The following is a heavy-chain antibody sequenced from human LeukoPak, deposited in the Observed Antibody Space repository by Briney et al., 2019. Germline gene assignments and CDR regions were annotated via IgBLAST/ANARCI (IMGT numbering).Heavy chain of an antibody. CDR1: GYTLTELS. V-gene: IGHV1-24*01. D-gene: IGHD2-15*01. CDR2: FDPEDGET. CDR3: ATGAATKDAFDI. J-gene: IGHJ3*02. Sequence: ASVKVSCKVSGYTLTELSMHWVRQAPGKGLEWMGGFDPEDGETIYAQKFQGRVTMTEDTSTDTAYMELSSLRSEDTAVYYRATGAATKDAFDIWGQGTMVTVSS.